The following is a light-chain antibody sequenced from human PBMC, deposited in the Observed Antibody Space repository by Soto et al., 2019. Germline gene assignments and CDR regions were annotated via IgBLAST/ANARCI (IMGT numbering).Light chain of an antibody. CDR2: WGS. J-gene: IGKJ4*01. CDR3: MQGLQAPLT. V-gene: IGKV2-28*01. CDR1: HSLLHSNGYYY. Sequence: DIVMTQSPFSLPVTPGEPASISCRSSHSLLHSNGYYYLEWYLQKPVQAPLLLIYWGSNRASGVPDRFSGSGSGTDFTLKIISVEAEDVGVYYCMQGLQAPLTVGEGTKVEIK.